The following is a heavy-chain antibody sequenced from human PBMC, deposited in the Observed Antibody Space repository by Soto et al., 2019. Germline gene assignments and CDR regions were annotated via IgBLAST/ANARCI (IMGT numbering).Heavy chain of an antibody. CDR2: IYWDDDK. D-gene: IGHD2-21*01. J-gene: IGHJ4*02. CDR1: AFSLSTSGVG. V-gene: IGHV2-5*02. CDR3: ARLVAAGITYYFDS. Sequence: QITLKESGPTLVKPTQTLTLTCTFSAFSLSTSGVGVGWIRQPPGKALEWLTFIYWDDDKRYSSSLKSRLTLTKDTSKNQVVLTMTNIDPVDTATYYCARLVAAGITYYFDSWGQGTLVTVSS.